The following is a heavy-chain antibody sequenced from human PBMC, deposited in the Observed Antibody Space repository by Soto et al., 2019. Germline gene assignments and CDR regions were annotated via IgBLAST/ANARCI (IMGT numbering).Heavy chain of an antibody. CDR3: ARVGFWSGYLY. V-gene: IGHV4-34*01. CDR1: GGSFSGYY. J-gene: IGHJ4*02. CDR2: INHSGST. Sequence: XGTLSLTCAVYGGSFSGYYWSGIRQPPGKGLERIGEINHSGSTNYNPSLKSRVTISVDTSKNQFSLKLSSVTAADTAVYYCARVGFWSGYLYWGQGTLETVSS. D-gene: IGHD3-3*01.